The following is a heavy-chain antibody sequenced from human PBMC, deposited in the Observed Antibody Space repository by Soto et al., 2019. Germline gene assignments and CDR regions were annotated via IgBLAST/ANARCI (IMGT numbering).Heavy chain of an antibody. CDR1: GYTFTDYW. V-gene: IGHV5-51*01. J-gene: IGHJ3*02. CDR3: ARLGLDYSTSSHDAFHI. D-gene: IGHD6-6*01. Sequence: EVQLVQSGAEVKKPGESLKISCQASGYTFTDYWIGWVRQMPGKGLELMGIIYPFDSDTKYSPSFEGQVTISADKSSSTAYVQWSSLKASDTAMYYCARLGLDYSTSSHDAFHIWGQGIMVTVSS. CDR2: IYPFDSDT.